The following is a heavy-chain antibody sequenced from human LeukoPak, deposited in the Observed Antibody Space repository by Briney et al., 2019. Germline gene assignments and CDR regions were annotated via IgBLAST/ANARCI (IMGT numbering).Heavy chain of an antibody. CDR2: IFPSGGEI. CDR3: ARDRSSGWSPTYGY. D-gene: IGHD6-19*01. V-gene: IGHV3-23*01. J-gene: IGHJ4*02. Sequence: GGSLRLSCAASGFTFSTFAMIWVRQPPGKRLEWVSSIFPSGGEIRYADSVRGRFTISRDNSKSTLSLQMNSLRAEDTAVYYCARDRSSGWSPTYGYWGQGTLVTVSS. CDR1: GFTFSTFA.